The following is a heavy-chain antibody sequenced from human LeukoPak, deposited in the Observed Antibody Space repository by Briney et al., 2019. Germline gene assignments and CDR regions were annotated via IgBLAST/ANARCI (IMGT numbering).Heavy chain of an antibody. Sequence: SETLSLTCAVYGGSFSGYYWSWIRQPPGKGLEWIGEINHSGSTNYNPSLKSRVTISADTSKNQFSLRLSSVTAADTAVYYCATWVTVIYAFDIWGQGTMVTVSS. CDR1: GGSFSGYY. CDR2: INHSGST. J-gene: IGHJ3*02. CDR3: ATWVTVIYAFDI. D-gene: IGHD5-18*01. V-gene: IGHV4-34*01.